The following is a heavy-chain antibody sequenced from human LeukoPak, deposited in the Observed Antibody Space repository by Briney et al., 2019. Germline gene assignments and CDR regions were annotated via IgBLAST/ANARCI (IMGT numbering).Heavy chain of an antibody. Sequence: SETLSLTCTVSSGSISSSSYYWGWIRQPPGKGLEWIGNIYYSGSTNYNPSLKSRVTISVDTSKNQFSLKLSSVTAADTAVYYCARERGSGSYGAFDIWGQGTMVTVSS. CDR3: ARERGSGSYGAFDI. V-gene: IGHV4-39*07. J-gene: IGHJ3*02. CDR2: IYYSGST. CDR1: SGSISSSSYY. D-gene: IGHD3-10*01.